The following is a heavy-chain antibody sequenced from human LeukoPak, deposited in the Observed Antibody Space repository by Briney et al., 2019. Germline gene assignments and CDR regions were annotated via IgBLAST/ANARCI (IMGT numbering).Heavy chain of an antibody. CDR1: GFTFSTYV. D-gene: IGHD6-13*01. CDR3: ARLIGGWKAAAGTWWFDP. J-gene: IGHJ5*02. CDR2: ISSSSSYT. V-gene: IGHV3-11*06. Sequence: GGSLRLSCAASGFTFSTYVMHWIRQAPGKGLEWVSYISSSSSYTNYADSVKGRFTISRDNAKNSLYLQMNSLRAEDTAVYYCARLIGGWKAAAGTWWFDPWGQGTLVTVSS.